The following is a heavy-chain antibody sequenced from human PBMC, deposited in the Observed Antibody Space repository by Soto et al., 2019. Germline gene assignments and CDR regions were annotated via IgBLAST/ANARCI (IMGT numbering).Heavy chain of an antibody. V-gene: IGHV6-1*01. Sequence: SQTLSLTCAISGDSVSSNSAAWNWIRQSPSRGLEWLGRTYYRSKWYNDYAVSVKSRITINPDTSKNQFSLQLNSVTPEDTAVYYCARFYSSSWHGYYYYYMDVWGKGTTVTVSS. CDR3: ARFYSSSWHGYYYYYMDV. D-gene: IGHD6-13*01. J-gene: IGHJ6*03. CDR2: TYYRSKWYN. CDR1: GDSVSSNSAA.